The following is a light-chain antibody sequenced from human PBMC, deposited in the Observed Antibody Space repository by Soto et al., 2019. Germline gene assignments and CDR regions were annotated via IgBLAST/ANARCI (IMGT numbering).Light chain of an antibody. CDR2: GAS. J-gene: IGKJ1*01. CDR3: QQYNNWPPA. Sequence: EIVMTQSPATLSVSPGERATLSCRASQSVSSNLAWYQQKPGQAPRLLIYGASTRATGIPARFSGSGSGTEFTLTISSLQCEDFAVYYGQQYNNWPPAFGQGTKVEIK. V-gene: IGKV3-15*01. CDR1: QSVSSN.